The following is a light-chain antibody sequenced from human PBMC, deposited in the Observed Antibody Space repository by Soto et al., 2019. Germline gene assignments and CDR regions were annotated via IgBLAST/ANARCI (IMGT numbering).Light chain of an antibody. CDR1: SSDVGGYNY. J-gene: IGLJ1*01. Sequence: QSALTQPPSASGSPGQSVTISCTGTSSDVGGYNYVSWYQQHPGKAPKLMIYEVSKRPSGVPDRFSGSKSGNTASLTVSGLQAEDEADYYCSSYAGSLFGVFGTGTKLTVL. CDR3: SSYAGSLFGV. V-gene: IGLV2-8*01. CDR2: EVS.